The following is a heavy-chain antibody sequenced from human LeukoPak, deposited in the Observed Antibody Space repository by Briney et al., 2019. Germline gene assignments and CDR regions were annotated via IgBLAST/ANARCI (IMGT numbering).Heavy chain of an antibody. Sequence: PGGSLRLFCAACGLTFSNFAMRWVRQAPGKGLEWVATVSGGAGSTFYADSVRGRSTISRDNSQNTLSLHMTSLRAEDTAIYDCAKSLTKITPPTFDQWGQGTLVTVTS. CDR2: VSGGAGST. J-gene: IGHJ4*02. V-gene: IGHV3-23*01. CDR3: AKSLTKITPPTFDQ. D-gene: IGHD1-14*01. CDR1: GLTFSNFA.